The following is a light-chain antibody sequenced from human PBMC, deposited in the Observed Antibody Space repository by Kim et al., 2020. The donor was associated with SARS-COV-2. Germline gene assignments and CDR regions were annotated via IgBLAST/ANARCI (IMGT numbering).Light chain of an antibody. J-gene: IGLJ2*01. Sequence: SSELTQDPAVSVALGQTVRITCQGDSLRSYYASWYQQKPGQAPVLVIYGKNNRPSGIPDRFSGSSSGNTASLPTTGAPAEAEADYYCNSRDSSGNHVAFG. CDR3: NSRDSSGNHVA. CDR2: GKN. CDR1: SLRSYY. V-gene: IGLV3-19*01.